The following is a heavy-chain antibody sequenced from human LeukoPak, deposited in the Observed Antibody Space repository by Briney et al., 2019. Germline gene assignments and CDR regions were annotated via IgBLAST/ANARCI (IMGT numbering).Heavy chain of an antibody. CDR1: GGSPSTTNYF. J-gene: IGHJ4*02. CDR3: TRDLSSAWFYY. Sequence: PSETLSLTCTASGGSPSTTNYFWGWIRQPPGKGLEWIGTMSYSGSAYYNPSPKSRVTISVDTSRNQFSLKLSSVTAADTAVYYCTRDLSSAWFYYWGQGALVTISS. V-gene: IGHV4-39*07. D-gene: IGHD6-13*01. CDR2: MSYSGSA.